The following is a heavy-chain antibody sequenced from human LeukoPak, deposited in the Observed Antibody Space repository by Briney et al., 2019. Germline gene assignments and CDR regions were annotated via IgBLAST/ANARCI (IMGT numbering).Heavy chain of an antibody. J-gene: IGHJ4*02. CDR2: ISGSGGST. CDR1: GFTFSSYA. V-gene: IGHV3-23*01. CDR3: AKDRRKYLPFIPPRDY. D-gene: IGHD2-21*01. Sequence: GGSLRLSCAASGFTFSSYAMSWVRQAPGKGLEWVSAISGSGGSTYYADSVKGRFTISRDNSKNTLYLQMNSLRAEDTAVYYCAKDRRKYLPFIPPRDYRGQGTLVTVSS.